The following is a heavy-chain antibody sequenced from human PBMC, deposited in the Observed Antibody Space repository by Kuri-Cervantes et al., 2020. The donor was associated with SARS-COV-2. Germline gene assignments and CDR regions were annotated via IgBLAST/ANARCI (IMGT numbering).Heavy chain of an antibody. Sequence: GSLRLSCTVSGGSISTYYWSWIRQPPGKGLEWIGYLYYSGSTNYNPSLKSRVTISLDTSKNQFSLKLSSVTAADTAVYYCATSGYYDFWSGYYFDYWGQGTLVTVSS. CDR1: GGSISTYY. V-gene: IGHV4-59*01. CDR2: LYYSGST. J-gene: IGHJ4*02. CDR3: ATSGYYDFWSGYYFDY. D-gene: IGHD3-3*01.